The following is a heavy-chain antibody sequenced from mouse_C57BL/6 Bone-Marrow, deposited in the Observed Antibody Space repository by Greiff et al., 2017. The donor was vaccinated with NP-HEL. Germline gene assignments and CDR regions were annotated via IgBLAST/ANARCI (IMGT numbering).Heavy chain of an antibody. CDR3: ARTLKPYGNYGGFAY. CDR1: GYSFTGYY. V-gene: IGHV1-42*01. J-gene: IGHJ3*01. Sequence: EVQLQQSGPELVKPGASVKISCKASGYSFTGYYMNWVKQSPEKSLEWIGEINPSTGGTTYNQKFKAKATLTVDKSSSTAYMQLKSLTSEDSAVYYCARTLKPYGNYGGFAYWGQGTLVTVSA. CDR2: INPSTGGT. D-gene: IGHD2-1*01.